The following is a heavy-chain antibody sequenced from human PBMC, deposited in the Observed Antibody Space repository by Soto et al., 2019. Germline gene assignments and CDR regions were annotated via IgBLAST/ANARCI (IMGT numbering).Heavy chain of an antibody. J-gene: IGHJ5*02. D-gene: IGHD3-22*01. CDR1: GYTFTSYG. CDR3: ARDGSSGPGRFDP. V-gene: IGHV1-18*01. CDR2: INAYSTYT. Sequence: QVQLVQSGAEVKKPGASVKVSCKASGYTFTSYGFSWVRQAPGQGLEWMGWINAYSTYTDYAQNLQGRVTMTTDRSTSTAYMELRSLRSDDTAVYYCARDGSSGPGRFDPWGQGTLVTVSS.